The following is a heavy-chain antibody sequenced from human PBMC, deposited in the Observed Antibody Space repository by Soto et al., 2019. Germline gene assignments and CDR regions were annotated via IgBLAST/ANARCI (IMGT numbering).Heavy chain of an antibody. D-gene: IGHD1-26*01. CDR1: GFNFSSPG. J-gene: IGHJ4*02. CDR3: AKDLRWPLPSYPDY. Sequence: QVQLVASVGGVVQPGESLRLSCAASGFNFSSPGLHWVRQAPGKGLEWVAVISYDGSQKLSTESVKGRFTISRDNSKNSLSLKMNSRITAYTAVYYCAKDLRWPLPSYPDYWGQVILVTVAS. CDR2: ISYDGSQK. V-gene: IGHV3-30*18.